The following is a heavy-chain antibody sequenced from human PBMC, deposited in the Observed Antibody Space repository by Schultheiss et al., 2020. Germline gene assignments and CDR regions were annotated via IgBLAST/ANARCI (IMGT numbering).Heavy chain of an antibody. D-gene: IGHD5-18*01. V-gene: IGHV4-34*01. CDR1: GVPFTGYY. CDR3: ARSSRIQLPDY. J-gene: IGHJ4*02. Sequence: SATLSLTCAVYGVPFTGYYWSWVRQPPGKGLEWIGEADHSGNTNYNPSLKSRVTISLDTSKNQFSLRLNSVTAADTALYFCARSSRIQLPDYWGQGTLVTVAS. CDR2: ADHSGNT.